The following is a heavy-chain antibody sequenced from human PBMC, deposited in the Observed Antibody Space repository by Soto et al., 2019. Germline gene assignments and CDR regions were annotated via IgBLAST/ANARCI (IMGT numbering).Heavy chain of an antibody. CDR3: ARADLVVAAATRECFDY. D-gene: IGHD2-15*01. CDR2: ISGSGGST. CDR1: GFTFSNYA. J-gene: IGHJ4*02. Sequence: GGSLRLSCAASGFTFSNYAMNWVRQAPGKGLEWVSTISGSGGSTYYADSVKGRFTISRDNSKNTLYLQMNSLRAEDTAVYFCARADLVVAAATRECFDYWGQGTLVTVSS. V-gene: IGHV3-23*01.